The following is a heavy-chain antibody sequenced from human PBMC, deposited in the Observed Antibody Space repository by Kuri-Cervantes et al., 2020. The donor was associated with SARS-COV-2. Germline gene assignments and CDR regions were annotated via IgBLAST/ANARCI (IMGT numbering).Heavy chain of an antibody. Sequence: SETLSLTCTVSGGSISSYSSITSYYWSWIRQPAGKGLEWIGRIYTSGSTNSNPSLKSRVTMSVDTSKNQFSLNLNSVTAADTAVYYCASFLQQQPYDYWGQGTLVTVSS. D-gene: IGHD6-13*01. J-gene: IGHJ4*02. CDR2: IYTSGST. V-gene: IGHV4-61*02. CDR3: ASFLQQQPYDY. CDR1: GGSISSYSSITSYY.